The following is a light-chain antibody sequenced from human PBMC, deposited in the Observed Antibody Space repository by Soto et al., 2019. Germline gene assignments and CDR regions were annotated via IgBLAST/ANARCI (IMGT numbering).Light chain of an antibody. CDR1: QSVSSN. CDR2: GAS. CDR3: QQYNNWPGIT. Sequence: EIVMTQSPATLSVSPGERATLSCRASQSVSSNLAWYQQKPGQAPRLLIYGASTRATGIPARFSGSGSGTEFTLTIGSLQSEDFAVYYCQQYNNWPGITFGPGTKVDIK. V-gene: IGKV3-15*01. J-gene: IGKJ3*01.